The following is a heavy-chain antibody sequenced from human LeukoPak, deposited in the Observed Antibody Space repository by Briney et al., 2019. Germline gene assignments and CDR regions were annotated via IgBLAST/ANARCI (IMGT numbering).Heavy chain of an antibody. CDR3: ARGRIAAAGSNFDY. J-gene: IGHJ4*02. CDR2: INHSGGT. D-gene: IGHD6-13*01. Sequence: RPSETLSLTCAVYGGSFSGYYWSWIRQPPGKGLEWIGEINHSGGTNYNPSLKSRVTISVDTSKNQFSLKLSSVTAADTAVYYCARGRIAAAGSNFDYWGQGTLVTVSS. V-gene: IGHV4-34*01. CDR1: GGSFSGYY.